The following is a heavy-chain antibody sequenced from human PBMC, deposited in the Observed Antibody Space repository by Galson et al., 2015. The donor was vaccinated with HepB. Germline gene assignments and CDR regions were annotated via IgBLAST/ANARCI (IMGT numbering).Heavy chain of an antibody. D-gene: IGHD6-19*01. CDR1: GFAFSDYY. Sequence: SLRLSCAASGFAFSDYYITWIRQAPGKGLEWVSYISSSGSTIYYADSVEGRFTISRDNAKNSVTLQMNSLRDEDTAVYFCARHEKIAVSKYQYDYYMDVWGKGTTVTVSS. CDR2: ISSSGSTI. CDR3: ARHEKIAVSKYQYDYYMDV. V-gene: IGHV3-11*01. J-gene: IGHJ6*03.